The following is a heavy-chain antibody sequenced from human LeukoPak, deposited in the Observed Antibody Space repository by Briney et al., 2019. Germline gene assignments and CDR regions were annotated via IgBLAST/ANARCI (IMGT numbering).Heavy chain of an antibody. V-gene: IGHV1-69*13. CDR3: ARALARYSGSYPYNWFDP. D-gene: IGHD1-26*01. Sequence: ASVKVSCKASGGTFSSYAISWVRQAPGQGLEWMGGIIPIFGTANYAQKFQGRDTITADESTSTAYMELSSLRSEDTAVYYCARALARYSGSYPYNWFDPWGQGTLVTVSS. CDR1: GGTFSSYA. CDR2: IIPIFGTA. J-gene: IGHJ5*02.